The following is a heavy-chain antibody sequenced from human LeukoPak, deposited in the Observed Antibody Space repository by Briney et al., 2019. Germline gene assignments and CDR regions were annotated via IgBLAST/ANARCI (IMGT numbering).Heavy chain of an antibody. J-gene: IGHJ3*02. V-gene: IGHV4-34*01. D-gene: IGHD6-19*01. CDR1: GGSFSGYY. CDR3: ARDIEVAGKNDAFDI. CDR2: INHSGST. Sequence: SETLSLTCAVYGGSFSGYYWSWIRQPPGKGLEWIGEINHSGSTNYNPSLKSRVTISVDTSKNQFSLKLSSVTAADTAVYYCARDIEVAGKNDAFDIWGQGTMVTVSS.